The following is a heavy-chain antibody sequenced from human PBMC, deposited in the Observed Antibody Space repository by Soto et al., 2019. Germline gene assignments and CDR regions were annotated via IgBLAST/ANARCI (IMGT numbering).Heavy chain of an antibody. CDR1: GYTFTSYY. Sequence: QVQLVQSGAEVKKPGASVKVSCKTSGYTFTSYYIHWVRQAPGQGLEWMGIINPSGGSTNYAQKFQGRATMTRDTSTSTVYMELSSLRSDDTAVYFSARWTYYFDSSGDLWGQGTQVPVSS. CDR2: INPSGGST. V-gene: IGHV1-46*01. J-gene: IGHJ5*02. CDR3: ARWTYYFDSSGDL. D-gene: IGHD3-22*01.